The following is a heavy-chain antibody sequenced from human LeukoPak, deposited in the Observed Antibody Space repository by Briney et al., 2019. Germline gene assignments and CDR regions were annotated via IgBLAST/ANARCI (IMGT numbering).Heavy chain of an antibody. V-gene: IGHV3-7*01. J-gene: IGHJ4*02. CDR2: IKEDGREK. D-gene: IGHD3-22*01. Sequence: GGSLRLSCAASGFTFSSYWMSWVRQAPGKGLEWVANIKEDGREKYYVDSVKGRFTISRDNAKNSLYLQMNSLRAEDTAVYYCAKRGQRGGYYDSSGYYGDYWGQGTLVTVSS. CDR3: AKRGQRGGYYDSSGYYGDY. CDR1: GFTFSSYW.